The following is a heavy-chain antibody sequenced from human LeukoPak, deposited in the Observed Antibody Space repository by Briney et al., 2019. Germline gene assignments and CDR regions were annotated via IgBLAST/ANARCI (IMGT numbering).Heavy chain of an antibody. J-gene: IGHJ5*02. CDR1: GFTSSSYW. CDR2: ISGDGTAR. CDR3: ARGRGSYGWFDP. V-gene: IGHV3-74*01. D-gene: IGHD3-10*01. Sequence: GGSLRLSCAASGFTSSSYWMHWVRQVPGKGLVWVSRISGDGTARNYADSVKGRFTISRDDAKNTVDLQMNSLRGEDTAVYYCARGRGSYGWFDPWGQGTLVTVSS.